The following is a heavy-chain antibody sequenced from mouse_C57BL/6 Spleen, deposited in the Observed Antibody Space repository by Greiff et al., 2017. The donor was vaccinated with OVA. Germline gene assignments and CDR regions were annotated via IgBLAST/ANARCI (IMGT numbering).Heavy chain of an antibody. CDR3: VRSYDYDAWFAY. Sequence: GGGLVQPKGSLKLSCAASGFSFNTYAMNWVRQAPGKGLDWVARIRSKSNNYATYYADSVQDRFTISRDDSESMLYLQMNNLKTEDTAMYYCVRSYDYDAWFAYWGQGTLVTVSA. J-gene: IGHJ3*01. CDR1: GFSFNTYA. CDR2: IRSKSNNYAT. D-gene: IGHD2-4*01. V-gene: IGHV10-1*01.